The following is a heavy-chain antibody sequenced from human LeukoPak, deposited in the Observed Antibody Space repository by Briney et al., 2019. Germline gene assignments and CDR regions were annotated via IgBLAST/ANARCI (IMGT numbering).Heavy chain of an antibody. D-gene: IGHD3-9*01. CDR3: TRLEDYDILTGYPPLGYYGMDV. J-gene: IGHJ6*02. Sequence: PGGSLRLSCAASGFTFSGPAMHWVRQASGKGLEWVGRIRSKANSYATAYAASVKGRFTISRDDSKNTAYLQVNSLKTEDTAVYYCTRLEDYDILTGYPPLGYYGMDVWGQGTTVTVSS. CDR1: GFTFSGPA. V-gene: IGHV3-73*01. CDR2: IRSKANSYAT.